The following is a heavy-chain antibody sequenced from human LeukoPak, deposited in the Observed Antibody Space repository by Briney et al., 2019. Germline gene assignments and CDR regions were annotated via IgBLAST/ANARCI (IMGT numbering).Heavy chain of an antibody. CDR3: AKDRDLAS. V-gene: IGHV3-30*02. CDR2: VRSDGSSQ. Sequence: QPGRSLRLSCAASGFTFTTYGMHWVRQAPGKGLEWVAFVRSDGSSQYYADSVKGRFTISRDNSKNTLYLQMSSLRPEDTAVYYCAKDRDLASWGQGTLVTVSS. J-gene: IGHJ5*02. CDR1: GFTFTTYG.